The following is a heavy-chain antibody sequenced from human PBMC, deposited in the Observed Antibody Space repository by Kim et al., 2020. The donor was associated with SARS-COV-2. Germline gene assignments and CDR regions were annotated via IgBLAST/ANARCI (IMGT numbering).Heavy chain of an antibody. CDR3: ARVSRAVAGTRLGA. Sequence: VDSVKGRLTISRDNAKNSLYLQMNSRRAEDTAVYDCARVSRAVAGTRLGAWGQGTLGTVSS. V-gene: IGHV3-7*01. D-gene: IGHD6-19*01. J-gene: IGHJ5*02.